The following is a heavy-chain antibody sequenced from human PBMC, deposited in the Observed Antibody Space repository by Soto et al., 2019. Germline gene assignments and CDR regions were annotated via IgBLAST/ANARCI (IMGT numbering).Heavy chain of an antibody. CDR2: ISGGGGTT. CDR1: EFTFSNFA. D-gene: IGHD6-6*01. Sequence: EVQLLESGGDLVQPGGSLRLSCAASEFTFSNFAMSWVRQAPGKGLEWVSVISGGGGTTYYADSVKGRFTISRDNSKNTLYLQMDSLRAEDTALDYCAKAMSTPSRPRTYFDYWGQGTLVTVSS. V-gene: IGHV3-23*01. CDR3: AKAMSTPSRPRTYFDY. J-gene: IGHJ4*02.